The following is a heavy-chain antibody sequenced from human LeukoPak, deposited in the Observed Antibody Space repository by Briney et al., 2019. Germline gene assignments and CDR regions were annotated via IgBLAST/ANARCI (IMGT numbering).Heavy chain of an antibody. V-gene: IGHV3-11*03. D-gene: IGHD3-22*01. CDR3: ARLTNDVSGYYLDY. J-gene: IGHJ4*02. Sequence: KPGGSLRLSCAASGFTFSDYYVSWIRQAPGKGLEWVSYISSSSSDTNYADSVKGRFTISRDNAKNSLYLQMNSLRAEDTAVYYCARLTNDVSGYYLDYWGQGTLVTVSS. CDR1: GFTFSDYY. CDR2: ISSSSSDT.